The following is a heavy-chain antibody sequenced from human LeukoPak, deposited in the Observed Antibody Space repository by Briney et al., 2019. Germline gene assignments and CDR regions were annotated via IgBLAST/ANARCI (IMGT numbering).Heavy chain of an antibody. D-gene: IGHD3-9*01. V-gene: IGHV1-46*01. CDR2: INPSGGST. Sequence: ASVKVSCKASGGTFSSYAISWVRQAPGQGLEWMGIINPSGGSTSYAQKFQGRVTMTRDTSTSTVYMELSSLRSGDTAVYYCARVRPYYDILTGYHYYYYGMDVWGQGTTVTVSS. J-gene: IGHJ6*02. CDR1: GGTFSSYA. CDR3: ARVRPYYDILTGYHYYYYGMDV.